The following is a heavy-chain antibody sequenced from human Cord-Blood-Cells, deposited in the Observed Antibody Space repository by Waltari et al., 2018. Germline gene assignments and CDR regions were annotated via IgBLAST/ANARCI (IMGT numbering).Heavy chain of an antibody. CDR1: GFTFSRYW. CDR2: IKQDGSEK. CDR3: ARGGVVAWYFDL. Sequence: EVQLVESGGGLVQPGGSLRLSCAASGFTFSRYWMSWVRQAPGKGLEWLANIKQDGSEKYYVDSVKGRFTISRDNAKNSLYLQMNSLRAEDTAVYYCARGGVVAWYFDLWGRGTLVTVSS. D-gene: IGHD2-15*01. J-gene: IGHJ2*01. V-gene: IGHV3-7*01.